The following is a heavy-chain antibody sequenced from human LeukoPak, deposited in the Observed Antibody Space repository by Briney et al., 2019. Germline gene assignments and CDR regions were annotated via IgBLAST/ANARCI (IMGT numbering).Heavy chain of an antibody. Sequence: SETLSLTCTVSGGSISSSSYYWGWIRQPPGKGLEWIGSIYYSGSTYYNPSLKSRVTISVDTSKNQFSLKLSSVTAADTAVYYCASGPTLGGVIVIGEFDYWGQGTLVTVSS. J-gene: IGHJ4*02. CDR3: ASGPTLGGVIVIGEFDY. CDR1: GGSISSSSYY. CDR2: IYYSGST. D-gene: IGHD3-16*02. V-gene: IGHV4-39*01.